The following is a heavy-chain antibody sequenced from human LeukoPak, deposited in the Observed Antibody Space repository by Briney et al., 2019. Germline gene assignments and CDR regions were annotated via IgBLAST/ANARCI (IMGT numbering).Heavy chain of an antibody. J-gene: IGHJ5*02. Sequence: PGGSLRLSCAASGFTFSSYGMSWVRQAPGKGLEWVSAISGSGGSTYYADSVKGRFTISRDNSKNTLYLQMNSLRAEDTAVYYCAKAGGDYVWNWFDPWGQGTLVTVSS. D-gene: IGHD4-17*01. CDR2: ISGSGGST. CDR3: AKAGGDYVWNWFDP. CDR1: GFTFSSYG. V-gene: IGHV3-23*01.